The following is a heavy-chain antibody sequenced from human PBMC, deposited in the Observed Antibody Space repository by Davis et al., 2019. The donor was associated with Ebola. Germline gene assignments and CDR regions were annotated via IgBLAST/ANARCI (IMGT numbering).Heavy chain of an antibody. CDR1: GFTFSSYI. J-gene: IGHJ6*02. CDR3: AKESRMDV. V-gene: IGHV3-48*02. CDR2: ISSSSGTI. Sequence: GESLKISCAASGFTFSSYIMNWVRQAPGKGLEWVSYISSSSGTIYYADSVKGRFTISRDNAKNSLYLQMNSLRDEDTAVYYCAKESRMDVWGQGTTVIVSS.